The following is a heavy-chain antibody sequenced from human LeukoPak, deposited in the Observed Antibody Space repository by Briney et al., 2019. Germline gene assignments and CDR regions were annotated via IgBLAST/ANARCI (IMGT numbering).Heavy chain of an antibody. CDR2: IYYSGST. CDR1: GGSISSYY. D-gene: IGHD4-23*01. Sequence: SETLSLTCTVSGGSISSYYSSWIRQPPGKGLEWIGYIYYSGSTNYNPSLKSRVTISVDTSKNQFSLKLSSVTAADTAVYYCARGGVTLGYWGQGTLVTVSS. CDR3: ARGGVTLGY. V-gene: IGHV4-59*01. J-gene: IGHJ4*02.